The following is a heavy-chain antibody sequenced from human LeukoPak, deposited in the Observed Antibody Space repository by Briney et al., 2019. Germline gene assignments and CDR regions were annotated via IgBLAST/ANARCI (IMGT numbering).Heavy chain of an antibody. CDR2: IYYSGST. V-gene: IGHV4-31*03. CDR1: GGSISSGGYY. J-gene: IGHJ4*02. Sequence: SETLSLTCTVSGGSISSGGYYWSWIRQHPGKGLEWIGYIYYSGSTHYNPSLKSRVTISVDTSKNQFSLKLSSVTAADTAVYYCARGGGSGSREFDYWGQGTLVTVSS. D-gene: IGHD1-26*01. CDR3: ARGGGSGSREFDY.